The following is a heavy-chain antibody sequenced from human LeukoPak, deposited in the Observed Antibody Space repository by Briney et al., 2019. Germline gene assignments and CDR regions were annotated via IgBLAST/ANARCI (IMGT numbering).Heavy chain of an antibody. J-gene: IGHJ4*02. CDR1: GGSISSGGYY. CDR3: ASACSSTSCYATLDY. CDR2: IYYSGST. V-gene: IGHV4-31*03. Sequence: PSQTLSLTCTVSGGSISSGGYYWSWIRQHPGKGLEWIGYIYYSGSTYYNPSLKSRVTISVDTSKTQFSLKLSSVTAADTAVHYCASACSSTSCYATLDYWGQGTLVTVSS. D-gene: IGHD2-2*01.